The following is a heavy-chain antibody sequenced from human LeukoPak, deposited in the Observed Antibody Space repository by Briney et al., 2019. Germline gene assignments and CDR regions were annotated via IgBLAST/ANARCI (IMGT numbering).Heavy chain of an antibody. CDR2: ISYDGSNK. D-gene: IGHD3-22*01. V-gene: IGHV3-30*03. J-gene: IGHJ5*02. Sequence: PGRSLRLSCAASGFTFSSYGMHWVRQAPGKGLEWVAVISYDGSNKYYADSVKGRFTISRDNSENTLYLQMNSLRAEDTAVYYCARGYESSASRFDPWGQGTLVTVSS. CDR1: GFTFSSYG. CDR3: ARGYESSASRFDP.